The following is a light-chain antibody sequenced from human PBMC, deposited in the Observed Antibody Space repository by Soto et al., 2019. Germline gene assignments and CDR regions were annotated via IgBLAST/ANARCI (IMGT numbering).Light chain of an antibody. J-gene: IGKJ4*01. CDR1: QSVSSNY. CDR3: QQYGSSPLT. CDR2: RAS. V-gene: IGKV3-20*01. Sequence: EIVLTQSPGTLSLSPGERATLSCRASQSVSSNYLAWYQQKPGQAPKVLIYRASSMATGIPDRFSGSGSGTDFTLTISRLEPEDFAVYYCQQYGSSPLTFGGGTKVDIK.